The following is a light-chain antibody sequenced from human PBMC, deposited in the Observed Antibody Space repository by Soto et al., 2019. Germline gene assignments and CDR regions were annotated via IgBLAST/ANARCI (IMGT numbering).Light chain of an antibody. CDR2: GAS. CDR3: QHYGSSLFT. J-gene: IGKJ3*01. Sequence: EIVLTQSPGTLSLSPGERATLSCRASQIVSSSYLAWYQQKPGQAPRLLIYGASSRATGIPDRFSGSGSGTDFTLTISRLEPEDFAVYYCQHYGSSLFTFGPGTKVDIK. CDR1: QIVSSSY. V-gene: IGKV3-20*01.